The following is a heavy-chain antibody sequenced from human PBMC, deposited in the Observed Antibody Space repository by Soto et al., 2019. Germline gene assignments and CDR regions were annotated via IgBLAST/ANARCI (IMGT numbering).Heavy chain of an antibody. CDR1: GYTFTSYC. CDR3: ARVLSSSGWYKWFDP. CDR2: ISAYNGNT. V-gene: IGHV1-18*01. Sequence: ASVKVSCKASGYTFTSYCISWVRQAPGQGLEWMGWISAYNGNTNYAQKLQGRVTMTTDTSTSTAYMELRSLRSDDTAVYYCARVLSSSGWYKWFDPWGQGTLVTVSS. D-gene: IGHD6-19*01. J-gene: IGHJ5*02.